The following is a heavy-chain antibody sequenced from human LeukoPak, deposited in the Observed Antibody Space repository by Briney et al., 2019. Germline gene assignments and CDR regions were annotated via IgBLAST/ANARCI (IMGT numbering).Heavy chain of an antibody. D-gene: IGHD3-10*01. CDR2: ISGGVLT. CDR3: AKCPPPYYYDFDY. V-gene: IGHV3-23*01. J-gene: IGHJ4*02. Sequence: GGSLRLSCVASGFTFSSYAMSWVRQAPGKGLEWVSAISGGVLTYFADSVKGRFTISRDNSKNTLYLQMNSLRAEDTAVYYCAKCPPPYYYDFDYWGQGTLVTVSS. CDR1: GFTFSSYA.